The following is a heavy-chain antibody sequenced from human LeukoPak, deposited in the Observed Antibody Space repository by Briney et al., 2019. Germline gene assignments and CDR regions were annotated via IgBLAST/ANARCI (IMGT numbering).Heavy chain of an antibody. CDR2: IIPIYGTA. CDR1: GGTFSNYP. Sequence: SVKVSCKISGGTFSNYPIVWVRHAPGQGLEWLGGIIPIYGTANYVEKVQGRFSLTAHESTATAYMELTSLTSDDTAMYFCATYTGGYNYWWFDIWGQGTLVTVSS. D-gene: IGHD5-24*01. V-gene: IGHV1-69*01. J-gene: IGHJ5*02. CDR3: ATYTGGYNYWWFDI.